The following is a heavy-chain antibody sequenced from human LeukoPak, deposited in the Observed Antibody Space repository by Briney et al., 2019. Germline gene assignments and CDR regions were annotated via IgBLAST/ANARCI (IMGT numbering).Heavy chain of an antibody. CDR1: GGSFSGYY. D-gene: IGHD4-17*01. CDR2: IYYTGST. Sequence: SETLSLTCAVYGGSFSGYYWSWIRQPPGKGLEWIGDIYYTGSTYQNPSLKSRVAISVDTSKNQFSLRLSSVTAADTALYYCARQDYVTWGQGTMVTVSS. V-gene: IGHV4-34*01. J-gene: IGHJ3*01. CDR3: ARQDYVT.